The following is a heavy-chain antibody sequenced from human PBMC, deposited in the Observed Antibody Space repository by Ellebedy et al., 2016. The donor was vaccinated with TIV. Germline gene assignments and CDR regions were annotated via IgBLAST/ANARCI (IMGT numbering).Heavy chain of an antibody. V-gene: IGHV6-1*01. CDR1: GDSVSSNSAA. J-gene: IGHJ4*02. CDR3: GREGDDDYGDY. CDR2: TYYRSKWHN. Sequence: SQTLSLTCAISGDSVSSNSAAWPWIRQSPSRGLEWLGRTYYRSKWHNDYAVSVKSRITIKPDTSKNQFSLQLNSVSPEDTAVYYCGREGDDDYGDYWGQGTLVTVSS. D-gene: IGHD3-16*01.